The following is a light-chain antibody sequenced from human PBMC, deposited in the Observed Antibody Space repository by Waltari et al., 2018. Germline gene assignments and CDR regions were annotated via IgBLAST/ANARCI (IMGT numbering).Light chain of an antibody. CDR1: TSNVGSYHY. CDR3: TSYAGAYTV. Sequence: QSALPPPRSVSGSPGQSVTIPCTGTTSNVGSYHYLPWYQQHPGKAPNPIIYDVRQRLPVVPDRFSGSKAGNTASLTISGLEADDEADYFCTSYAGAYTVFGGGTKLTVL. J-gene: IGLJ2*01. CDR2: DVR. V-gene: IGLV2-11*01.